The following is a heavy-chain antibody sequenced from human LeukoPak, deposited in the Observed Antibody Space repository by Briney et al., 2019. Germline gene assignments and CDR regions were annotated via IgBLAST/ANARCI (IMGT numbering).Heavy chain of an antibody. V-gene: IGHV3-7*01. J-gene: IGHJ6*03. D-gene: IGHD2-15*01. CDR1: GFTFSIYW. CDR2: IKQDGSEK. CDR3: ARGYCSGGSCYAGHYYMDV. Sequence: GGSLRLSCAASGFTFSIYWMSWVGQAPGKGLEWVANIKQDGSEKYYVDSVKGRFTISRDNAKNSLYLEMNSLRAEDTAVYYCARGYCSGGSCYAGHYYMDVWGKGTTVTVSS.